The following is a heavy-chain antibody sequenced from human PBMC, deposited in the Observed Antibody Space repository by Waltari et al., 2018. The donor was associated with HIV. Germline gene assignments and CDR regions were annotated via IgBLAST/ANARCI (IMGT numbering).Heavy chain of an antibody. V-gene: IGHV3-48*04. CDR1: GFTFSSSS. Sequence: EVQLVESGGGLVQPGGSLRLACAASGFTFSSSSMNWVRQAPGKVLEWVSYISSSSSTIYYADSVKGRFTISRDNAKNSLYLQMNSLRAEDTAVYYCAPIGGAAYYWGQGTLVTVSS. CDR3: APIGGAAYY. J-gene: IGHJ4*02. D-gene: IGHD3-16*01. CDR2: ISSSSSTI.